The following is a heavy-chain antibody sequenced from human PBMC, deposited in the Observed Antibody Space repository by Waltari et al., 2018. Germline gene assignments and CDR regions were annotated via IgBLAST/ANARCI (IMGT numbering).Heavy chain of an antibody. V-gene: IGHV3-23*03. CDR1: GFTFSSYA. CDR2: IYSGGSST. J-gene: IGHJ6*03. Sequence: EVQLLESGGGLVQPGGSLRLSCAASGFTFSSYAMSWVRQAPGKGLEWVSVIYSGGSSTYYADSVKGRFTISRDNSKNTLYLQMNSLRAADTAVYYCAKDFIGYYYYMDVWGKGTTVTVSS. D-gene: IGHD1-26*01. CDR3: AKDFIGYYYYMDV.